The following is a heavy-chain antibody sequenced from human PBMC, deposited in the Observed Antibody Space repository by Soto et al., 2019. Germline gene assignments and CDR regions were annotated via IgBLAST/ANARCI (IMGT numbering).Heavy chain of an antibody. Sequence: EVQLLESGGGLVRPGGSLRLSCAASGFTFSHYVLSWVRQAQGGGLEWVSSISGSGSSVYLADSVRGRFAMSRDLSTNTVSLQMNSLTVEDTAIYYCAKVRASYLSASYFYYGLEVWGQGTTVTVSS. CDR3: AKVRASYLSASYFYYGLEV. CDR2: ISGSGSSV. D-gene: IGHD2-21*01. V-gene: IGHV3-23*01. CDR1: GFTFSHYV. J-gene: IGHJ6*02.